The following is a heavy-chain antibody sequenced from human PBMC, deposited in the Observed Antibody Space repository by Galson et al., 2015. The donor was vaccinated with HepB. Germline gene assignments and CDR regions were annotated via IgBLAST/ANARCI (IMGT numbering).Heavy chain of an antibody. J-gene: IGHJ4*02. V-gene: IGHV3-23*01. D-gene: IGHD3-10*01. CDR3: ATEYGELGAY. Sequence: SLRLSCAASGFTFSSYDMTWVRQDAGKGLEWVSAISASYYKTFYADSVKGRFTISRDNSKNTLYLQMNSLRTEDTAVYYCATEYGELGAYWGQGTLVTVSS. CDR2: ISASYYKT. CDR1: GFTFSSYD.